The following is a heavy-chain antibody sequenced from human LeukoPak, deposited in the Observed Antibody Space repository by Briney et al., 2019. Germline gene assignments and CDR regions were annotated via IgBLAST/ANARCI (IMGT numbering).Heavy chain of an antibody. D-gene: IGHD6-13*01. J-gene: IGHJ4*02. Sequence: SETLSLTCTVSGGSISSYYWSWIRQPAGEGLEWIGRFSTSGSANYNPSLNSRVTMSLDTSKNQFSLNLTSVTAADTAVYYCAGGSWYSLDYWGQGTLVTVSS. CDR3: AGGSWYSLDY. V-gene: IGHV4-4*07. CDR1: GGSISSYY. CDR2: FSTSGSA.